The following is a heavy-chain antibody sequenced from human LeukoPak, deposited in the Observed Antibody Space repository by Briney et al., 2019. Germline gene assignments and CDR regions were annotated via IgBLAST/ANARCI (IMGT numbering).Heavy chain of an antibody. V-gene: IGHV3-21*01. J-gene: IGHJ6*02. CDR3: ARIRSVRIAVGGTFGIDV. CDR2: ISSSSSYI. CDR1: GFTFSSYS. Sequence: GGSLRLSCAASGFTFSSYSMNWVRQAPGKGLEWVSSISSSSSYIYYADSVKGRFTISRDNAKNSLYLQMNSLRAEDTAVYYCARIRSVRIAVGGTFGIDVWGQGTTVTVSS. D-gene: IGHD6-19*01.